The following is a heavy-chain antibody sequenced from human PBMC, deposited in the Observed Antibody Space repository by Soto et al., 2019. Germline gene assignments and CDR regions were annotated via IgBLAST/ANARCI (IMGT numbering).Heavy chain of an antibody. CDR2: ISPSGDTT. V-gene: IGHV3-23*01. CDR1: GFTFSSYA. CDR3: ATGGFRAMVTENSGDD. Sequence: EVQLLESGGGLVQPGGSLRLSCAASGFTFSSYAMNWVRQATGKGLDWISAISPSGDTTKYADSVKGRFTISRDNSKNTLYLQMNSLRAEDTAVFYCATGGFRAMVTENSGDDWGQGTLVTVSS. J-gene: IGHJ4*02. D-gene: IGHD5-18*01.